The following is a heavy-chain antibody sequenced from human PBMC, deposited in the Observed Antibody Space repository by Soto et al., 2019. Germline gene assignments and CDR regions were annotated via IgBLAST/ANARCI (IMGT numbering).Heavy chain of an antibody. CDR1: GFTSSDYY. D-gene: IGHD2-2*01. Sequence: GGSLRLSCAASGFTSSDYYMSWIRQAPGKGLEWVSYISSSSSYTNYADSVKGRFTISRDNAKHSLYLQMNSLRAEDTAVYYCARALGYWSSTSCYHWFDPWGHGTLVTVSP. J-gene: IGHJ5*02. CDR2: ISSSSSYT. CDR3: ARALGYWSSTSCYHWFDP. V-gene: IGHV3-11*06.